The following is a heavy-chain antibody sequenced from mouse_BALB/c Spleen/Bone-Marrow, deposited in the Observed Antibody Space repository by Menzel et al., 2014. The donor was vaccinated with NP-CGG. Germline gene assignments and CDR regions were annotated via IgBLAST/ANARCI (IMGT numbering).Heavy chain of an antibody. V-gene: IGHV1S81*02. CDR1: GYTFTSYY. J-gene: IGHJ3*01. CDR2: ITPSNGDT. CDR3: SREGAY. Sequence: QVHLQQPGAELVKPGASVKLSCKASGYTFTSYYMYWVKQRPGQGLEWIGEITPSNGDTNFNEKFKSKATLTVDKSSSTAYMQLSSLTSEDSVVYYCSREGAYWGQGTLVTVSA.